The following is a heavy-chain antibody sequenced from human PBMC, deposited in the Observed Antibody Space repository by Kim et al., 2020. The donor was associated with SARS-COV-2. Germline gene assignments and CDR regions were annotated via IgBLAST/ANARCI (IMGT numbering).Heavy chain of an antibody. J-gene: IGHJ6*02. Sequence: GGSRRLSCAASGFTFSSYGMHWVRQAPGKGLEWVAVIWYDGSNKYYADSVKGRFTISRDNSKNTLYLQMNSLRAEDTAVYYRARDGPYDILTNDYYYYGMDVWGQGTTVTVSS. CDR2: IWYDGSNK. CDR3: ARDGPYDILTNDYYYYGMDV. D-gene: IGHD3-9*01. V-gene: IGHV3-33*01. CDR1: GFTFSSYG.